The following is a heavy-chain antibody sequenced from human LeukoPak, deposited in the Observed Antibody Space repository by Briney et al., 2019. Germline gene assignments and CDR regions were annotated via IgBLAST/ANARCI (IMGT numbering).Heavy chain of an antibody. CDR3: ARDPYSGSYYFDY. Sequence: GGSLRLSCAASGFTFSSYEMNWVRQAPGKGLEWVSYISSSGSTIYYADSVKGRFTISRDNSKNSLYLQMNSLRAEDTAVYYCARDPYSGSYYFDYWGQGTLVTVSS. D-gene: IGHD1-26*01. J-gene: IGHJ4*02. V-gene: IGHV3-48*03. CDR2: ISSSGSTI. CDR1: GFTFSSYE.